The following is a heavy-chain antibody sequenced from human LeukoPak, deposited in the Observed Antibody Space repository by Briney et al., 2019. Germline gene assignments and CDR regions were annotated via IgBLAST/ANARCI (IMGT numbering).Heavy chain of an antibody. V-gene: IGHV4-30-4*01. D-gene: IGHD6-19*01. CDR2: TYYSGDT. Sequence: PSQTLSLTCTVSGGSISSGDDYWTWIRQSPGKGLEWSGYTYYSGDTHCNPSLKSRATISEDTSKHQFSLKFNSATAADTAVYYCARPGYSSGWYEVDYWGQGTLVTVSS. CDR3: ARPGYSSGWYEVDY. CDR1: GGSISSGDDY. J-gene: IGHJ4*02.